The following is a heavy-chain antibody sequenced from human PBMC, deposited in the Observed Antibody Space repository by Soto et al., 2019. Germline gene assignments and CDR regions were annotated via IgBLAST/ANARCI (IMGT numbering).Heavy chain of an antibody. Sequence: ASVKVSCKASGYTFTSYGISWVRQAPGQGLEWMGWISAYNGNTNYAQKLQGRVTMTTDTSTSTAYMELRSLRSDDTAVYYCARWWRIAVAGLDAFDIWGQGTMVTVSS. V-gene: IGHV1-18*01. CDR1: GYTFTSYG. CDR3: ARWWRIAVAGLDAFDI. D-gene: IGHD6-19*01. J-gene: IGHJ3*02. CDR2: ISAYNGNT.